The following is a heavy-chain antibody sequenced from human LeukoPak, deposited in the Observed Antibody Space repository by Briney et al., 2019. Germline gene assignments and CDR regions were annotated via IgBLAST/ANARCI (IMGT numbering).Heavy chain of an antibody. V-gene: IGHV3-11*01. Sequence: GGSLRLSCAASGFTVSSNYMRWVRQAPGKGLEWVSYISSSGSTIYYADSVKGRFTISRDNAKNSLYLQMNSLRAEDTPVYYCARYSRGWFDPWGQGTLVTVSS. J-gene: IGHJ5*02. D-gene: IGHD3-22*01. CDR2: ISSSGSTI. CDR3: ARYSRGWFDP. CDR1: GFTVSSNY.